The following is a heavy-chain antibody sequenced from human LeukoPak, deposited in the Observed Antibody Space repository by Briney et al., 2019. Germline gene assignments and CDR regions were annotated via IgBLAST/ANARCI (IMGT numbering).Heavy chain of an antibody. Sequence: GASVKVSCKASAYTFTSYGISWVRQAPGQGLEWMGGIIPIFGTANYAQKFQGRVTITADESTSTAYMELSSLRSEDTAVYYCARAPSYGPNYYYYGMDVWGQGTTVTVSS. CDR3: ARAPSYGPNYYYYGMDV. V-gene: IGHV1-69*13. J-gene: IGHJ6*02. CDR1: AYTFTSYG. CDR2: IIPIFGTA. D-gene: IGHD5-18*01.